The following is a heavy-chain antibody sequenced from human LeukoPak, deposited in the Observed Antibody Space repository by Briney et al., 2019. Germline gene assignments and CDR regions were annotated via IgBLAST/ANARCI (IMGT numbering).Heavy chain of an antibody. CDR2: INPSGGST. Sequence: GASVKVSCKASGYTITSYYMHWVRQAPGQGLEWMGIINPSGGSTSYAQKFQGRVTMTRDTSTSTVYMELSSLRSEDTAVYYCARGLLGDYGDYVPFFDPWGQGTLVTVSS. J-gene: IGHJ5*02. V-gene: IGHV1-46*01. CDR3: ARGLLGDYGDYVPFFDP. D-gene: IGHD4-17*01. CDR1: GYTITSYY.